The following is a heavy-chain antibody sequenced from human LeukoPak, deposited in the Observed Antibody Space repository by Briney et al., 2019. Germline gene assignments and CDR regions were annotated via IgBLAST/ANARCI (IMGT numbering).Heavy chain of an antibody. Sequence: SGGSLRLSCAASGFTFSSYAMGWVRRAPGRGREWVSTMSGSGGSIYYTDSVKGRFTISRDNSKSTLYLQMNTLRAEDTAVYYCAKDPVNWGQDSGTFDIWGQGTMVTVSS. V-gene: IGHV3-23*01. D-gene: IGHD3-16*01. CDR1: GFTFSSYA. CDR3: AKDPVNWGQDSGTFDI. J-gene: IGHJ3*02. CDR2: MSGSGGSI.